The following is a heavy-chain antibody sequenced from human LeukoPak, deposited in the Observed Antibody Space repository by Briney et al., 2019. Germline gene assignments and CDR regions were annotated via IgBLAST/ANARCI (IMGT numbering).Heavy chain of an antibody. CDR1: GFIFGDYA. CDR2: ISWKSDRI. CDR3: AQECVDSTGYYYVPNWFDP. J-gene: IGHJ5*02. V-gene: IGHV3-9*01. Sequence: PGRSLRLSCVASGFIFGDYAMHWVRQTPEKGLEWVSGISWKSDRIVYADSVKGRFTISRDNAKNSLYLHMNSLRADDTAVYYCAQECVDSTGYYYVPNWFDPWGQGTLVTVSS. D-gene: IGHD3-22*01.